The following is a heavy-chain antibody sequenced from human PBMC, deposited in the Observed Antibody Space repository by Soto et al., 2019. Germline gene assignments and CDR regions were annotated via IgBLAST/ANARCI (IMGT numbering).Heavy chain of an antibody. D-gene: IGHD2-2*01. Sequence: SETLSLTCAVYGGSFSGYYWSWIRQPPGKGLEWIGEINHSGSTNYNPSLKSRVTISVDTSKNQFSLKLSSVTAADTAVYYCARARRGYCSSTSCYRIYYYYGMDVWGQGTTVT. J-gene: IGHJ6*02. CDR2: INHSGST. V-gene: IGHV4-34*01. CDR3: ARARRGYCSSTSCYRIYYYYGMDV. CDR1: GGSFSGYY.